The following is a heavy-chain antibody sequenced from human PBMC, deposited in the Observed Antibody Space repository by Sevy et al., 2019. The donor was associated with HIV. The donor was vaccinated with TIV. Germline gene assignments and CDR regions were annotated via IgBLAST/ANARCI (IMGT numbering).Heavy chain of an antibody. CDR2: ISSGSGFI. J-gene: IGHJ6*02. CDR3: AREKTMLEGLYGMDV. Sequence: GGSLRLSCATSGFTFSTYNMNWVRQAPGKGLEWVSSISSGSGFIFYADSVKGQFTISRDNSKNSLDLQMNSLRAEDAAVYYCAREKTMLEGLYGMDVWGQGTTVTVSS. D-gene: IGHD3-3*01. CDR1: GFTFSTYN. V-gene: IGHV3-21*04.